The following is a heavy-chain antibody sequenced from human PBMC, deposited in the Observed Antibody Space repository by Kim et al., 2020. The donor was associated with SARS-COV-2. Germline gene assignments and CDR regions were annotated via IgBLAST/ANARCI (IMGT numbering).Heavy chain of an antibody. D-gene: IGHD5-12*01. V-gene: IGHV4-38-2*02. CDR2: VYHSGNT. CDR3: GRLQGEMATIRGDYYYYGVDV. J-gene: IGHJ6*02. CDR1: GYSISSGYY. Sequence: SETLSLTCSVSGYSISSGYYWGWIRQPPGKGLDWIGNVYHSGNTYYNPSLKSRVTISADTSKNQFSLKLSSVTAADTAVYYCGRLQGEMATIRGDYYYYGVDVWGQGTTVTVSS.